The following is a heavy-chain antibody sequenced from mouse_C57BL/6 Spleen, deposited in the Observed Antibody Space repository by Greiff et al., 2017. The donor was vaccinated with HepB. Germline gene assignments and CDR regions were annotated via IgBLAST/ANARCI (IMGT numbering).Heavy chain of an antibody. CDR1: GYTFTSYT. J-gene: IGHJ4*01. D-gene: IGHD3-1*01. CDR3: ARWEPLGMAMDY. Sequence: VQLQQSGAELARPGASVKMSCKASGYTFTSYTMHWVKQRPGQGLEWIGYINPSSGYTKYNQKFKDKATLTADKSSSTAYMQLSSLTSEDSAVYYCARWEPLGMAMDYWGQGTSVTVSS. V-gene: IGHV1-4*01. CDR2: INPSSGYT.